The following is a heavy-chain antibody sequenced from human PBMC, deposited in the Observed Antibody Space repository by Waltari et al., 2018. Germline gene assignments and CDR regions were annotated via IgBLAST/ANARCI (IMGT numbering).Heavy chain of an antibody. V-gene: IGHV3-15*01. CDR1: EFTFSDAW. J-gene: IGHJ4*02. CDR2: IRSKTDGWTT. Sequence: EVHLVESGGGLVMPGGSLRLSCAASEFTFSDAWMSWVRQAPGKGLEWVGRIRSKTDGWTTDYAAPVKGRFTISRDETKNTLYLQMNSLKTEDTAVYYCTTHPPGPDYWGQGTLVTVSS. CDR3: TTHPPGPDY.